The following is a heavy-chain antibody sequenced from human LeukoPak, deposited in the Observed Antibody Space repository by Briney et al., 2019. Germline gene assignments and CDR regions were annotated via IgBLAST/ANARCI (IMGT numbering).Heavy chain of an antibody. V-gene: IGHV4-34*12. CDR2: GLHSGTT. D-gene: IGHD3-22*01. CDR1: GGSFSGYY. J-gene: IGHJ2*01. CDR3: ATTYYYDSSGYYYVLPENWYFDL. Sequence: SETLSLTCAVYGGSFSGYYWTWIRQPPGKGLEWIGEGLHSGTTNYNPSLKSRVTISVDTSKNQFSLKLTSVTAADTAVYYCATTYYYDSSGYYYVLPENWYFDLWGRGTLVTVSS.